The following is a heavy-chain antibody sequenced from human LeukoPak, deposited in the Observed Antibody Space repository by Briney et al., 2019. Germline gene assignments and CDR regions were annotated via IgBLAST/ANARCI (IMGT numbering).Heavy chain of an antibody. Sequence: ASVKVSCKASGYTFTGYYMHWVRQAPGQGLERMGWINPNSGGTNYAQKFQGRVTMTRDTSISTAYMELSRLRSDDTAVYYCARDPSGGQSPGDYWGQGTLVTVSS. J-gene: IGHJ4*02. CDR2: INPNSGGT. CDR3: ARDPSGGQSPGDY. D-gene: IGHD4-23*01. V-gene: IGHV1-2*02. CDR1: GYTFTGYY.